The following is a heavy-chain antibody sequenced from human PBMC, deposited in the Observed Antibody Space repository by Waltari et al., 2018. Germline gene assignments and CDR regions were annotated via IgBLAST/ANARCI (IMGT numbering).Heavy chain of an antibody. D-gene: IGHD3-16*01. J-gene: IGHJ4*02. CDR1: GGSFSGYY. CDR3: AVRSYDYVWGSRFDY. Sequence: QVQLQQWGAGLLKPSETLSLTCAVYGGSFSGYYWSWIRQPPGKGLEWIGEINHSGRTNYNPSLKSRVTISVDTSKNQLSLKLSAVTAADTAVYYCAVRSYDYVWGSRFDYWGQGTLVTVSS. CDR2: INHSGRT. V-gene: IGHV4-34*01.